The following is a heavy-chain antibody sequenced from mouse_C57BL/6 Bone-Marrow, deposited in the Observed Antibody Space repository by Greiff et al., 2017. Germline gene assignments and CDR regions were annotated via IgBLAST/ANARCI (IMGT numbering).Heavy chain of an antibody. CDR1: GYTFTSYW. J-gene: IGHJ2*01. D-gene: IGHD4-1*01. CDR3: AISGPLGRSFDY. Sequence: QVQLQQPGAELVKPGASVKMSCKASGYTFTSYWITWVKQRPGQGLEWIGDIYPTSGRTNYNEKFKSKAILTVDTSSNTAYMQLSSLTSEDSAVFDCAISGPLGRSFDYWGQGTTLTVSS. V-gene: IGHV1-55*01. CDR2: IYPTSGRT.